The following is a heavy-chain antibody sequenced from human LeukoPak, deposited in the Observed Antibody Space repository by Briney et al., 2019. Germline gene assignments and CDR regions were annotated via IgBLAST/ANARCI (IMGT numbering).Heavy chain of an antibody. V-gene: IGHV4-30-2*01. J-gene: IGHJ3*02. CDR1: GDSTRSGVYY. D-gene: IGHD3-10*01. CDR3: ARGHKLPGKELWFYAFDI. Sequence: SQTLSLTCTVSGDSTRSGVYYWGWIRQPPGKGPEWLGYISHIGTTDYKPSLKSRITMSIDRSKNQFSLRLTSVTAADTAVYSCARGHKLPGKELWFYAFDIWGQGTMVTVSS. CDR2: ISHIGTT.